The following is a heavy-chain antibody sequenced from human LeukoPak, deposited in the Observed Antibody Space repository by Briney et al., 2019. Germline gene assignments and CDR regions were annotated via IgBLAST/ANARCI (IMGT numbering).Heavy chain of an antibody. D-gene: IGHD3-22*01. V-gene: IGHV3-74*01. CDR3: ARAPSEIGGYYPEYFRH. J-gene: IGHJ1*01. CDR2: IKSDGST. Sequence: GGSLRLSCAASGFTFSSYWMHWVRQAPGKGLGWVSRIKSDGSTNYADSVKGRFTISRDNATNTVSLQMNSLRADDTGVYYCARAPSEIGGYYPEYFRHWGQGTLVTVSS. CDR1: GFTFSSYW.